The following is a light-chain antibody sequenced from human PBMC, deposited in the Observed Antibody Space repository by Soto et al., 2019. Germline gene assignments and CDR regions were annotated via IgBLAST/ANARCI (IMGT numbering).Light chain of an antibody. CDR2: WAS. CDR1: QSVLYSSNNKNY. Sequence: DIVMTQSPDSLAVSLGERATINCKSSQSVLYSSNNKNYLAWYQQKPGQPPKLLIYWASTRESGGPDRFSGSGSGTDFTLTIRSLQAEDVAVYYCQQYYSTPPTFGGGTKVEIK. V-gene: IGKV4-1*01. J-gene: IGKJ4*01. CDR3: QQYYSTPPT.